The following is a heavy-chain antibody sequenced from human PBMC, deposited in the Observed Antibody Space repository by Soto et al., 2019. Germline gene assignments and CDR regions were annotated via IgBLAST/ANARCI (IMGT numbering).Heavy chain of an antibody. D-gene: IGHD3-16*02. J-gene: IGHJ4*02. CDR1: GGSISSYY. Sequence: KTSETLSLTCTVSGGSISSYYWSWIRQPPGKGLEWIGYIYYSGSTNYNPSLKSRVTISVDTSKNQFSLKLSSVTAADTAVYYCAGGYDYVWGGYLSRWGQGTLVTVSS. V-gene: IGHV4-59*01. CDR2: IYYSGST. CDR3: AGGYDYVWGGYLSR.